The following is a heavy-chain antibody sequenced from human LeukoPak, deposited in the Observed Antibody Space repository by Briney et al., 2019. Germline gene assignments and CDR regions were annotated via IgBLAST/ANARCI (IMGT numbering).Heavy chain of an antibody. Sequence: GASVKVSCKASGYTFTDYYIHWVRQAPGQGLEWMGRINPNSGDTNYAQKFQGRVTMTRDTSISTAYMELSRLRSDDTAVYYCARGEGYCSAGTCECTDYWGQGTLVTVPS. V-gene: IGHV1-2*06. D-gene: IGHD2-15*01. CDR1: GYTFTDYY. CDR2: INPNSGDT. J-gene: IGHJ4*02. CDR3: ARGEGYCSAGTCECTDY.